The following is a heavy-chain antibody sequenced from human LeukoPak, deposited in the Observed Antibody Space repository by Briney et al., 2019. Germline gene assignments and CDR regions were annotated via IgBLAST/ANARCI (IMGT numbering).Heavy chain of an antibody. V-gene: IGHV4-59*01. J-gene: IGHJ4*02. CDR3: ARDKRHSYGQYFDH. D-gene: IGHD3-16*01. CDR2: MQSTGSS. CDR1: GDSISTYH. Sequence: SETVSLTCSVSGDSISTYHWNWIRKPPGKGLEWIGYMQSTGSSKYNPSLKSRVNIFVDTSKNQAALILTSVTAADTAVYYCARDKRHSYGQYFDHWGQGALVTVSS.